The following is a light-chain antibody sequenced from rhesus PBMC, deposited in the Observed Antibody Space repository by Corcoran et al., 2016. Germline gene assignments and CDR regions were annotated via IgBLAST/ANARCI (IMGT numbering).Light chain of an antibody. CDR3: QHGYGTPYS. CDR1: ENVNNY. V-gene: IGKV1-74*01. J-gene: IGKJ2*01. Sequence: DIQMTQSPSSLSASVGDRVTITCRASENVNNYLNWYQQKPGKAPKLLIYKASTLQSGGPSRFSGSGSGTDYTCTISSLQPEDVATYYCQHGYGTPYSFGQGTKVEIK. CDR2: KAS.